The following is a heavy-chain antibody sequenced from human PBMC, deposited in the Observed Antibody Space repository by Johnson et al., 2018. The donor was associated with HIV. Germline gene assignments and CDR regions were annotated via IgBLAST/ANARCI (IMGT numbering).Heavy chain of an antibody. V-gene: IGHV3-48*03. J-gene: IGHJ3*02. CDR3: AREAPQPSDAYDI. D-gene: IGHD5-18*01. Sequence: EVQLVESGGGLVQPGGSLRLSCSASGFTFSSYAMHWVRQAPGKGLAWISYISAFGLTMSYAVSVKARFTISRDNDKNSLYMNMNSLTAEDTAVYYCAREAPQPSDAYDIWGQGTMVSVSS. CDR1: GFTFSSYA. CDR2: ISAFGLTM.